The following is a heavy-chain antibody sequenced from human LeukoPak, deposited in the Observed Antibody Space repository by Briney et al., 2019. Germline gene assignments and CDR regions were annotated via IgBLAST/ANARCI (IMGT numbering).Heavy chain of an antibody. Sequence: SETLSLTCAVSGGSISSSNWWSWVRQPPGKGLEWIGEIYHSGSTNYNPSLKSRVTISVDKSKNQFSLKLSSVTAADTAVYYCARVRGIAVAGTGAFDYWGQGTLVTVSS. CDR1: GGSISSSNW. V-gene: IGHV4-4*02. J-gene: IGHJ4*02. CDR3: ARVRGIAVAGTGAFDY. CDR2: IYHSGST. D-gene: IGHD6-19*01.